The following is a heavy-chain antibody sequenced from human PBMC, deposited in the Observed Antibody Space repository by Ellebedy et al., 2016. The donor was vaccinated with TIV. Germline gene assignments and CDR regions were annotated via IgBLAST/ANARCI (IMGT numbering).Heavy chain of an antibody. J-gene: IGHJ6*02. CDR1: GGTFSSYG. CDR2: IIPILDTA. Sequence: AASVKVSCKASGGTFSSYGISWVRQAPGQGLEWIGGIIPILDTANYARKFQGRVTVTADKSTSTAYMELTNLRFEDTAVYFCGRASQDAMDVWGQGTTVTVSS. V-gene: IGHV1-69*10. D-gene: IGHD2-21*01. CDR3: GRASQDAMDV.